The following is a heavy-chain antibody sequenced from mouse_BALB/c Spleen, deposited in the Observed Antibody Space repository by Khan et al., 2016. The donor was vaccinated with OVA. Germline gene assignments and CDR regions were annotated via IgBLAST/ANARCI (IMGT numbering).Heavy chain of an antibody. CDR2: INPRSGYT. CDR1: GYTFTSHT. Sequence: LEVSGAELARPGASVRMSCKASGYTFTSHTMHWVKQRPGQGLEWIGYINPRSGYTQYNQKFNDKATLTADISSSTAYMQLSSLTSEDSAVYYCARRTTEYALDYWGQGTSVTVSS. D-gene: IGHD2-14*01. J-gene: IGHJ4*01. V-gene: IGHV1-4*01. CDR3: ARRTTEYALDY.